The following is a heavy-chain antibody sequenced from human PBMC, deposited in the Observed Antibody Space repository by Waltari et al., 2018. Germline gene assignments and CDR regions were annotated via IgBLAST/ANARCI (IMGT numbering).Heavy chain of an antibody. CDR1: GFIFNTFA. Sequence: EVQLVESGGGLVKPGGSLRLSCAASGFIFNTFAMNWVRQAPGKGLECVSSISSRSTYIYYADSVKGRFTISRDNARSSLFLQMNSLRAEDTAVYYCARDEGGQYQGDFDYWGQGTLVSVSS. CDR3: ARDEGGQYQGDFDY. CDR2: ISSRSTYI. D-gene: IGHD3-16*01. J-gene: IGHJ4*02. V-gene: IGHV3-21*01.